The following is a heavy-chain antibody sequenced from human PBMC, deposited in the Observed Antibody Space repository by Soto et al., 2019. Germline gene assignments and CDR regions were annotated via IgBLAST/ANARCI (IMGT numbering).Heavy chain of an antibody. J-gene: IGHJ4*02. CDR2: IYHSGST. CDR1: GGSISSSNW. V-gene: IGHV4-4*02. D-gene: IGHD6-6*01. Sequence: TLSLTCAVSGGSISSSNWWSWVRQPPGKGLEWIGEIYHSGSTYYNPSLKSRVTISVDRSKNQFSLKLSSVTAADTAVYYCARGIAARRTGFDYWGQGTLVTVSS. CDR3: ARGIAARRTGFDY.